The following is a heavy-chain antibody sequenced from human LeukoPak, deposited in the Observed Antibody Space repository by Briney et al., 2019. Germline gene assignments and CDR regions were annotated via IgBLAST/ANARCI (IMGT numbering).Heavy chain of an antibody. CDR1: GGSFSNYY. V-gene: IGHV4-4*07. Sequence: PSETLSLTCTVSGGSFSNYYWSWIRQPAGKGLEWIGRIYTSGSTNYNPSVKSRVTMSVVTSNNQFSLKLTSVTAADTAVYYCARQPPQYYGMDVWGQGTTVTVSS. D-gene: IGHD1-14*01. J-gene: IGHJ6*02. CDR2: IYTSGST. CDR3: ARQPPQYYGMDV.